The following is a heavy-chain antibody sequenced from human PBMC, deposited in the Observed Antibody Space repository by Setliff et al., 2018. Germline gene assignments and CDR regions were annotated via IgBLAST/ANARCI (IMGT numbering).Heavy chain of an antibody. Sequence: SETLSLTCTVSGGSISSSSYYWGWIRQPPGKGLEWIGSIYYSGSTYYNPSLRSRVTISVDTSKNQFSLKLSSVTAADTAVYYCASCLAARRGGWFDPWGQGTLVTVSS. V-gene: IGHV4-39*01. D-gene: IGHD6-6*01. J-gene: IGHJ5*02. CDR3: ASCLAARRGGWFDP. CDR2: IYYSGST. CDR1: GGSISSSSYY.